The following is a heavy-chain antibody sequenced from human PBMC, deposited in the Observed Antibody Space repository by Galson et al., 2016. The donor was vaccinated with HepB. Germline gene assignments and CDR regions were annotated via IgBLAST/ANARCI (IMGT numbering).Heavy chain of an antibody. D-gene: IGHD1-26*01. CDR3: AKGSVIVGATNYFDY. CDR2: ISGSGGIT. CDR1: GFTFSSYA. Sequence: SLRLSCAASGFTFSSYAMSWVRQAPGRGLEWVSTISGSGGITHYADSVKGRFTISRDISKITVDIQMNSLRAEDTAVYYCAKGSVIVGATNYFDYWGQGTLVTVSS. J-gene: IGHJ4*02. V-gene: IGHV3-23*01.